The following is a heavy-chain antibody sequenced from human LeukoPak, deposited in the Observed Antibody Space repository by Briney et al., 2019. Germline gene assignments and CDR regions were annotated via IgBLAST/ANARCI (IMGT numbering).Heavy chain of an antibody. CDR2: VSPYNGNT. Sequence: ASVKVSCKASAYTFTNHGISWVRQASGQGLEWMGWVSPYNGNTYYAQKLQGRVTMTTDTSTSTAYMELSSLKSDDTAVYYCARDRNSGSSLDIWGQGTMLTVSS. V-gene: IGHV1-18*01. J-gene: IGHJ3*02. D-gene: IGHD6-6*01. CDR1: AYTFTNHG. CDR3: ARDRNSGSSLDI.